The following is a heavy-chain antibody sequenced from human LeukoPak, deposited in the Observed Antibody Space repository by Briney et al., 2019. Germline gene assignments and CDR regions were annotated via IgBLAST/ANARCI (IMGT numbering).Heavy chain of an antibody. J-gene: IGHJ4*02. CDR2: ISGSSDNT. CDR3: ANWASGSYTFDY. CDR1: GFAFSNYV. D-gene: IGHD1-26*01. Sequence: GGSLRLSCAASGFAFSNYVMSWVRQAPGKGLEWVSSISGSSDNTYYADSAKGRFTISRDNSKNTLFLQMNTLRAEDTAVYYCANWASGSYTFDYWGQGTLVTASS. V-gene: IGHV3-23*01.